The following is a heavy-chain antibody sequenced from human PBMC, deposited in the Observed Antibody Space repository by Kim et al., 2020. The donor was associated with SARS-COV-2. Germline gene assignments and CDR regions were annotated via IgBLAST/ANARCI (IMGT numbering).Heavy chain of an antibody. J-gene: IGHJ4*02. D-gene: IGHD2-15*01. V-gene: IGHV3-23*01. CDR3: ANVVG. Sequence: SGIVGTTYYADTVKGRFTVSRDNSKNTLYLQMNGLRAEDTAVYYCANVVGWGQGTLVTVPS. CDR2: SGIVGTT.